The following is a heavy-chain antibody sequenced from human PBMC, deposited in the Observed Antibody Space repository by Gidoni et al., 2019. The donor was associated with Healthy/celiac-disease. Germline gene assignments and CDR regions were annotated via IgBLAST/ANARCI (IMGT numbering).Heavy chain of an antibody. CDR2: IKSKTDGGTT. Sequence: EVQLVESGGGLVKPGGSLRLSCAASGFTFSNAWMSWVRQAPGKGLEWVGRIKSKTDGGTTDYAAPVKGRFTISRDDSKNTLYLQMNSLKTEDTAVYYCTTAYDFWSGNTIDYWGQGTLVTVSS. CDR1: GFTFSNAW. D-gene: IGHD3-3*01. V-gene: IGHV3-15*01. J-gene: IGHJ4*02. CDR3: TTAYDFWSGNTIDY.